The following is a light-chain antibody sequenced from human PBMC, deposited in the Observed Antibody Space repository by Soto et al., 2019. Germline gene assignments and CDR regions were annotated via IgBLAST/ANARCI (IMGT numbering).Light chain of an antibody. CDR1: QSVSSN. CDR3: QQYNNWPLT. Sequence: EIVMTQSPATLSLSPGERATLSCRASQSVSSNFAWYQQQPGQAPRILIYGASTRATGIPARFSGSGSGTEFTLTISSLQYEAFEVYYCQQYNNWPLTFGQGTKVEIK. V-gene: IGKV3-15*01. CDR2: GAS. J-gene: IGKJ1*01.